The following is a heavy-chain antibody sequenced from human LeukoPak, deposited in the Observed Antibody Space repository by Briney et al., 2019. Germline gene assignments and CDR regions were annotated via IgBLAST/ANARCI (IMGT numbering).Heavy chain of an antibody. CDR3: ASQRSLSGSYSDY. CDR2: IIPIFGTA. J-gene: IGHJ4*02. D-gene: IGHD1-26*01. CDR1: GGTFISYA. Sequence: ASVKVSCKASGGTFISYAISWVRQAPGQGLKWMGGIIPIFGTANYAQKFQGRVTITADESTSTAYMELSSLRSEDTAVYYCASQRSLSGSYSDYWGQGTLVTVSS. V-gene: IGHV1-69*13.